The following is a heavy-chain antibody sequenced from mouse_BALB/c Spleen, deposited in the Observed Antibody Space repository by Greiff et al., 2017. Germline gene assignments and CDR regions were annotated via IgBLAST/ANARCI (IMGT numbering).Heavy chain of an antibody. V-gene: IGHV2-6-7*01. CDR2: IWGDGST. J-gene: IGHJ4*01. Sequence: VKLVESGPGLVAPSQSLSITCTVSGFSLTGYGVNWVRQPPGKGLEWLGMIWGDGSTDYNSALKSRPSISKDNSKSQVFLKMNSLQTDDTARYYCARGRITTVVDAMDYWGQGTSVTVSS. CDR3: ARGRITTVVDAMDY. D-gene: IGHD1-1*01. CDR1: GFSLTGYG.